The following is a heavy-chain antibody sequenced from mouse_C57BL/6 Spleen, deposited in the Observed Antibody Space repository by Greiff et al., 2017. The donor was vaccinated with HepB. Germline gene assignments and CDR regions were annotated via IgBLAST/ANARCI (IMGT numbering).Heavy chain of an antibody. CDR1: GYSFTDYN. CDR2: INPNYGTT. D-gene: IGHD1-1*01. Sequence: EVQRVESGPELVKPGASVKISCKASGYSFTDYNMNWVKQSNGKSLEWIGVINPNYGTTSYNQKFKGKATLTVDQSSSTAYMQLNSLTSEDSAVYYCASLGRYYGSSYDAMDYWGQGTSVTVSS. V-gene: IGHV1-39*01. J-gene: IGHJ4*01. CDR3: ASLGRYYGSSYDAMDY.